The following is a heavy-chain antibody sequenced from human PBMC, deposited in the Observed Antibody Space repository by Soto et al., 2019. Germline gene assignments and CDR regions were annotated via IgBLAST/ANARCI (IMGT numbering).Heavy chain of an antibody. CDR3: ARDEPLVGATLYGMDV. J-gene: IGHJ6*02. Sequence: QVQLVQSGAEVKKPGSSVKVSCKASGGTFSSYAISWVRQAPGQGLEWMGGIIPIFGTANYAQKFQGRVMITADESTSTAYMELSSLRSEDTAVYYCARDEPLVGATLYGMDVWGQGTTVTVSS. D-gene: IGHD1-26*01. CDR2: IIPIFGTA. V-gene: IGHV1-69*01. CDR1: GGTFSSYA.